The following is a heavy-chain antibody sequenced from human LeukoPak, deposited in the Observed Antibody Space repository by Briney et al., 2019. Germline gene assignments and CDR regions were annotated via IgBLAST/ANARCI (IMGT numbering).Heavy chain of an antibody. J-gene: IGHJ1*01. CDR2: IYYSGST. D-gene: IGHD2-15*01. Sequence: SDTLSLTCTVSGGSISSSSYFWGWIRQPPGKGLEWIGSIYYSGSTYYNPSLKSRVTISVDTSKNQFSLKLSSVTAADTAVYYCARRYCSGGSCPGGYFQHWGQGTLVSVSS. CDR3: ARRYCSGGSCPGGYFQH. CDR1: GGSISSSSYF. V-gene: IGHV4-39*01.